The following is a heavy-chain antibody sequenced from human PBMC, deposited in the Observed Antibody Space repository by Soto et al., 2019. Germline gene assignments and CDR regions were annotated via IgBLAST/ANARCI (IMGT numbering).Heavy chain of an antibody. J-gene: IGHJ4*02. Sequence: EVQLLESGGGLVRPGGSLRLSCTASGFRFSSYAVNWVRQAPGKGLEWVSSISAGGASTYYADPVKGRFTISRDDSKNTLFLQMNTLRAADTAVYYCAKAVAGTWEFDYWGQGTLVTVSS. CDR1: GFRFSSYA. V-gene: IGHV3-23*01. D-gene: IGHD6-19*01. CDR3: AKAVAGTWEFDY. CDR2: ISAGGAST.